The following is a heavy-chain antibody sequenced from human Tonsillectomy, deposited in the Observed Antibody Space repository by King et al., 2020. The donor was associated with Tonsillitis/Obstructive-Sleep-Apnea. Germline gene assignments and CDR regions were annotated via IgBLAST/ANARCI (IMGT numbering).Heavy chain of an antibody. D-gene: IGHD2-2*01. CDR2: INHSGST. CDR3: AREGWGVVPAAIDY. Sequence: VQLPQWGAGLLKPSETLSLTCAVYGGSFSGYYWSWIRQPPGKGLEWIGEINHSGSTNYNPSLKSRVTISVDTSKNQFSLKLSSVTAADTAVYYCAREGWGVVPAAIDYWGQGTLVTVPS. V-gene: IGHV4-34*01. J-gene: IGHJ4*02. CDR1: GGSFSGYY.